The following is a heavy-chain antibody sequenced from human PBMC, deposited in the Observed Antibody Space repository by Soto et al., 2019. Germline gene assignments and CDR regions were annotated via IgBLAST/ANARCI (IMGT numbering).Heavy chain of an antibody. CDR3: ARGPRVLRYFDWSPRRPMGNMDV. CDR2: INHSGST. Sequence: SETLSLTCAVYGGSFSGYYWSWIRQPPGKGLEWIGEINHSGSTNYNPSLKSRVTISVDTSKNQFSLKLSSVTAADTAVYYCARGPRVLRYFDWSPRRPMGNMDVWGKGTTVTVS. CDR1: GGSFSGYY. J-gene: IGHJ6*03. V-gene: IGHV4-34*01. D-gene: IGHD3-9*01.